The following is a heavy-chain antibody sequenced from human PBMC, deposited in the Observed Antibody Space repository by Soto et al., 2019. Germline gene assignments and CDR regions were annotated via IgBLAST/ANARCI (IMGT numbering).Heavy chain of an antibody. CDR3: AGDTYGMDV. J-gene: IGHJ6*02. CDR2: IHYSGTT. CDR1: GGSINNYY. V-gene: IGHV4-59*01. Sequence: PSETLSLTCTVSGGSINNYYCNWVRQPPGKGLEWIGSIHYSGTTHYNPSLESRVTISADRAKNQFSLKLNSVTAADTAVYYCAGDTYGMDVWGQGTTVTVSS.